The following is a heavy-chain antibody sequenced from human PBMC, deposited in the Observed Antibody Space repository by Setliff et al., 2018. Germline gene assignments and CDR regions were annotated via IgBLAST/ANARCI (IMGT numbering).Heavy chain of an antibody. CDR3: AREVLPLVREEAFYI. J-gene: IGHJ3*02. V-gene: IGHV1-3*01. CDR2: INAGNGDT. Sequence: GASVKVSCKASGYTFTDYSIHWVRQAPGQRLEWMGWINAGNGDTQPSQDFQGRLTITTDTSASTAYVELSSLRSEDTAVYYCAREVLPLVREEAFYIWGQGTMVTVSS. CDR1: GYTFTDYS. D-gene: IGHD2-2*01.